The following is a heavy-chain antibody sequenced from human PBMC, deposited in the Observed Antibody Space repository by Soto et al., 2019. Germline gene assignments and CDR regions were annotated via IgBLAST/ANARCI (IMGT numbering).Heavy chain of an antibody. CDR2: ISGGGGVST. V-gene: IGHV3-23*01. J-gene: IGHJ5*02. CDR1: GFTFSSYA. Sequence: GSLRLSCAASGFTFSSYAMTWVRQAPGKGLEWVSGISGGGGVSTYYADSVKGRFTISRDNSMNTLYLQMNRLRAEDTAVYYCAKDAISMVRRVNNWFDPWGPGTLVTVSS. CDR3: AKDAISMVRRVNNWFDP. D-gene: IGHD3-10*01.